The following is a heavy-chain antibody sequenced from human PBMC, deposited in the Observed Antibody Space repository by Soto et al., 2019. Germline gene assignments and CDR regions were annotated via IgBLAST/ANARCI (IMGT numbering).Heavy chain of an antibody. Sequence: GGSLRLSCAVSGFTFSTYGMHWVRQAPGKGLEWVAVISYDGTNKFYADSVKGRFTISRDNAKNSLYLQMNSLRAEDTAVYYCARYDSSGYYWPYYYYGMDLWGQGTTVTVSS. V-gene: IGHV3-30*03. D-gene: IGHD3-22*01. CDR1: GFTFSTYG. CDR3: ARYDSSGYYWPYYYYGMDL. J-gene: IGHJ6*02. CDR2: ISYDGTNK.